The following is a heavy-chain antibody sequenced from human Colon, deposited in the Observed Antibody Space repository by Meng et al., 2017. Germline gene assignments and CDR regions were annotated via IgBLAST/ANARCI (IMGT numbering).Heavy chain of an antibody. Sequence: SETLSLTCAVYGGSFSGYYWSWIRQPPGKGLEWIGEINHSGSTNYNPSLKSRVTISVDTSKNQFSLKLSSVTAADTAVYYCARGRNWANFDYWGQGNLVTVSS. V-gene: IGHV4-34*01. D-gene: IGHD7-27*01. CDR2: INHSGST. CDR1: GGSFSGYY. CDR3: ARGRNWANFDY. J-gene: IGHJ4*02.